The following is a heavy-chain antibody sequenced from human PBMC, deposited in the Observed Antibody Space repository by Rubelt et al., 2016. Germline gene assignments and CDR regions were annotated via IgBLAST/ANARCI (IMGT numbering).Heavy chain of an antibody. D-gene: IGHD5-24*01. CDR1: GYTFTGYY. CDR2: INPNSGGT. V-gene: IGHV1-2*06. Sequence: QVQLVQSGAEVKKPGASVKVSCKASGYTFTGYYMHWVRQAPGQGLEWMGRINPNSGGTNYARKFQGRVTMTRDTSISTAYMELSRLRSDDTAVYYCASRDGYNWEFDYWGQGILVTVSS. J-gene: IGHJ4*02. CDR3: ASRDGYNWEFDY.